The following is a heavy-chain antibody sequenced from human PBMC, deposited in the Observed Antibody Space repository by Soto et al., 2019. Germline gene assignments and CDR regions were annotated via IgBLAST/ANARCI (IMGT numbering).Heavy chain of an antibody. D-gene: IGHD1-26*01. CDR3: ARVSGSYYYGMDV. V-gene: IGHV4-4*02. J-gene: IGHJ6*02. CDR2: IYHSGST. Sequence: QVQLQESGPGLVKPSGTLSLTCAVSGGSISSSNWWSWVRQPPGKGLEWIGEIYHSGSTNYNPSLKSRVTISVDKSKNKFSLKLSSVIAADTAGYYFARVSGSYYYGMDVWCQGTTVTVSS. CDR1: GGSISSSNW.